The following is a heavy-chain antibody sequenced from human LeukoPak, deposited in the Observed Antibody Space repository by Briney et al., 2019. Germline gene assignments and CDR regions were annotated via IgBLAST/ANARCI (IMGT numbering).Heavy chain of an antibody. D-gene: IGHD6-13*01. CDR3: AKDISPILAAAGTEPYYYYGMDV. CDR2: ISSSSSYI. V-gene: IGHV3-21*04. J-gene: IGHJ6*02. CDR1: GFTFSSYS. Sequence: PGGSLRLSCAASGFTFSSYSMNWVRQAPGKGLEWVSSISSSSSYIYYADSVKGRFTISRDNAKNSLYLQMNSLRAEDTALYYCAKDISPILAAAGTEPYYYYGMDVWGQGTTVTVSS.